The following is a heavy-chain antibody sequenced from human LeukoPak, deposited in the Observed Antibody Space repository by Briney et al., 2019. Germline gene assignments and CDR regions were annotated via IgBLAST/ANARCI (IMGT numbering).Heavy chain of an antibody. D-gene: IGHD5-18*01. CDR2: ISSSSSYI. Sequence: PGRSLSLSCAASGFTFDDYAMHWVRPAPGKGLDWVSSISSSSSYIYYADSVKGRFTISRDNAKNSLYLQMNSLRAEDTAVYYCAKDAGYSYGYFDYWGQGTLVTVSS. CDR1: GFTFDDYA. CDR3: AKDAGYSYGYFDY. V-gene: IGHV3-21*04. J-gene: IGHJ4*02.